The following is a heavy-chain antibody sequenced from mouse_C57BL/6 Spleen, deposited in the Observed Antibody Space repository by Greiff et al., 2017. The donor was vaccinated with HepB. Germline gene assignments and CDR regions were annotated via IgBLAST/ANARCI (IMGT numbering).Heavy chain of an antibody. D-gene: IGHD4-1*01. CDR1: GYTFSSYW. Sequence: QVQLLQSGADFVKPGASVKLSCKASGYTFSSYWMHWVQQRPGRGLEWIARIDPSSGGTKYNEKFKSKDTLTVDKPDSTAYMQLSSLTSEDSAVYYRDKNWESYYFDYWGQGTTLTVSS. CDR3: DKNWESYYFDY. CDR2: IDPSSGGT. J-gene: IGHJ2*01. V-gene: IGHV1-72*01.